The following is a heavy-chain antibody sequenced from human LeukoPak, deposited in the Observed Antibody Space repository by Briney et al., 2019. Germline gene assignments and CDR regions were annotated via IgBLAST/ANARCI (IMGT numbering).Heavy chain of an antibody. Sequence: GGSLRLSCAASGFTFSSYSMNWVRQAPGKGLEWVSYISSSGSTIYYADSVKGRFTISRDNAKNSLYLQMNSLRAEDTAVYYCATLVNYWSFDYWGQGTLVTVSS. J-gene: IGHJ4*02. D-gene: IGHD1-1*01. CDR3: ATLVNYWSFDY. CDR1: GFTFSSYS. CDR2: ISSSGSTI. V-gene: IGHV3-48*04.